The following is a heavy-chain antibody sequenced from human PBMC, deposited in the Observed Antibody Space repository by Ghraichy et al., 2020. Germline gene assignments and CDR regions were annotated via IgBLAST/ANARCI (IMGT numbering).Heavy chain of an antibody. D-gene: IGHD3-10*01. CDR2: INSGGDTT. CDR1: GYTFSDYY. J-gene: IGHJ4*02. CDR3: TRERHGSGSYHFDY. V-gene: IGHV1-46*03. Sequence: ASVKVSCKASGYTFSDYYVHWVRQAPGQGLEWMGVINSGGDTTYYSQKFQGRVTMTRDTSTSTVYMDLSSLRSEDTAVYYCTRERHGSGSYHFDYWGQGTLVTVSS.